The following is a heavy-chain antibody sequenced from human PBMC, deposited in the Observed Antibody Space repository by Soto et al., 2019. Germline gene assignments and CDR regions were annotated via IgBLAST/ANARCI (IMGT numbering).Heavy chain of an antibody. Sequence: LETLCLTCTVSGCSIISGDYYLSWIRQPPGKGLEWIGEINHTGSTNYNPSLKSRVTISVDTSKNQFSLKLSSVTAADTAVYYCARLRAAGLSQIIAAAGSRYYYYYGMDVWGQGTTVTVSS. J-gene: IGHJ6*02. CDR3: ARLRAAGLSQIIAAAGSRYYYYYGMDV. CDR1: GCSIISGDYY. D-gene: IGHD6-13*01. V-gene: IGHV4-30-4*02. CDR2: INHTGST.